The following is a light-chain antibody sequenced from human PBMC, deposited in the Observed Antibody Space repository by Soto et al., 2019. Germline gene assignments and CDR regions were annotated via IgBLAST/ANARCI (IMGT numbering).Light chain of an antibody. CDR2: GAS. V-gene: IGKV3D-15*01. CDR3: QQYNAWTWT. J-gene: IGKJ1*01. CDR1: QSVGTN. Sequence: EVVMTQSPATLSMSPGERATLSCRASQSVGTNLAWYQQKPGQSPRLLMYGASTGATGIPARFSGSGSGTEFTLTISSMQSEDYAIYYCQQYNAWTWTFGQGTKVDIK.